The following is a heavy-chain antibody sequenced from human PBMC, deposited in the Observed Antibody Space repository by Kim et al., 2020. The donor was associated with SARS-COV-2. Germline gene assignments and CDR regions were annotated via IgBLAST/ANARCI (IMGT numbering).Heavy chain of an antibody. CDR3: VKARGITRGFDY. D-gene: IGHD3-10*01. V-gene: IGHV3-64D*06. CDR2: ISSAGGNT. CDR1: GFTFNTYL. Sequence: GGSLRLSCSASGFTFNTYLMHWVRQAPGKGLEYVSVISSAGGNTYYADSVKGRFTISRDNSKNTLYLEMTSLRPEDTAVYYCVKARGITRGFDYWGQGTLVTVSS. J-gene: IGHJ4*02.